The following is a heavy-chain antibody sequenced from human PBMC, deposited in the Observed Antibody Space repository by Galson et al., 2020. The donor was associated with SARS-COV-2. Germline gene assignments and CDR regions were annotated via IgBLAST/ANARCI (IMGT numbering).Heavy chain of an antibody. J-gene: IGHJ4*02. D-gene: IGHD4-4*01. Sequence: ASVTVSCKASGYTFTGYYMHWVRQAPGQGLAWMGWINPNSGGTNYAQKFQGWVTMTRDTSISTAYMELRSLRSDDTAVYYCARADSHDYSNYPGDDYWGQGTLVTVSS. CDR1: GYTFTGYY. CDR2: INPNSGGT. CDR3: ARADSHDYSNYPGDDY. V-gene: IGHV1-2*04.